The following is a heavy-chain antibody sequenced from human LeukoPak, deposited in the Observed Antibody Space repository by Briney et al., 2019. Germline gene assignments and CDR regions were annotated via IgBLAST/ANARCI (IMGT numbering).Heavy chain of an antibody. CDR2: IDHSGRT. CDR3: ARAERRINLARGVFGSHFDS. D-gene: IGHD3-10*01. Sequence: PSETLSLTCAASGGSFSRPFWSWIRQTPGKGLKWIGEIDHSGRTDYNPSLEGRVTMSVDTSKNQFSLRLTSVTAADTAVYFCARAERRINLARGVFGSHFDSWGQGTLVSVSS. J-gene: IGHJ5*01. CDR1: GGSFSRPF. V-gene: IGHV4-34*01.